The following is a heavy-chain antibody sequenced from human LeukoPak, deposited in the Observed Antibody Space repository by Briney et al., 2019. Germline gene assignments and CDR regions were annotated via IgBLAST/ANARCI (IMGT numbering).Heavy chain of an antibody. Sequence: GGSLRLSCAASGFTVSSNYMSWVRQAPGKGLEGVSVIYSGGSTYYADSVKGRFTISRDNSKNTLYLQMNSLRAEDTAVYYCARGQNYDSSGYPDYWGQGTLVTVSS. CDR2: IYSGGST. J-gene: IGHJ4*02. D-gene: IGHD3-22*01. V-gene: IGHV3-66*01. CDR1: GFTVSSNY. CDR3: ARGQNYDSSGYPDY.